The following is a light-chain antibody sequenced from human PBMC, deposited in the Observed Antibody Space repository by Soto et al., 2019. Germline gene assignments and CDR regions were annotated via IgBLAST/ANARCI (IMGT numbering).Light chain of an antibody. Sequence: DIQMTQSPSSLSASVGDSVTIPCRASQRINKYLNWYQQRSGRAPRLLIHTASSLHSGVPSRFSGSGSGSDFTLTISSLQPEDFATYFCQQSFSTPYTFVQGTKLEI. J-gene: IGKJ2*01. CDR1: QRINKY. CDR2: TAS. CDR3: QQSFSTPYT. V-gene: IGKV1-39*01.